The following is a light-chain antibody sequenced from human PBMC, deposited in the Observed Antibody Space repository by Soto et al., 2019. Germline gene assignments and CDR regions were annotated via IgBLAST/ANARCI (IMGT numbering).Light chain of an antibody. J-gene: IGKJ4*02. Sequence: DIVMTQSPDSLALSLGERATINCKSSQSVLSSSNNQNYLAWYQQKAGQAPKLLINWASTRGSGVPDRFSGSGSGTDFTLTISSLQAEDVAVYYCQQYYTTPLTFGGGTRVEIK. CDR3: QQYYTTPLT. CDR2: WAS. CDR1: QSVLSSSNNQNY. V-gene: IGKV4-1*01.